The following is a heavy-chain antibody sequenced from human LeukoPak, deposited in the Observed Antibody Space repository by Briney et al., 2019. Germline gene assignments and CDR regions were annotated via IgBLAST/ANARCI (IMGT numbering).Heavy chain of an antibody. D-gene: IGHD3-10*01. V-gene: IGHV1-8*01. CDR2: MNPNSGNT. J-gene: IGHJ4*02. Sequence: GASVKVSCKASGYTFASYDINWVRQATGQGLEWMGWMNPNSGNTGYAQKFQGRVTMTRNTSISTAYMELSSLRSEDTAVYCCARGHRYYYGSGSYSIDYWGQGTLVTVSS. CDR3: ARGHRYYYGSGSYSIDY. CDR1: GYTFASYD.